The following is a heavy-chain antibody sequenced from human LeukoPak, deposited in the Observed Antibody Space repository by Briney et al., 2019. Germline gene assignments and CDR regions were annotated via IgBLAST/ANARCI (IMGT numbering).Heavy chain of an antibody. V-gene: IGHV3-53*01. Sequence: PGGSLRLSCAASGFTVSGNYMSWVRQAPGKGLEWVSVIYSGADTYYADSVKGRFTISRDNAKNSLYLQMNSLRAEDTANYFCAREWAPPGIGRYYFDHWGQGTLVTVSS. CDR2: IYSGADT. J-gene: IGHJ4*02. D-gene: IGHD6-13*01. CDR3: AREWAPPGIGRYYFDH. CDR1: GFTVSGNY.